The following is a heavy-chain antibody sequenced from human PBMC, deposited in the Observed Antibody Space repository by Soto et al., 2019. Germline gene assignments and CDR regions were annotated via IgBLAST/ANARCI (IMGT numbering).Heavy chain of an antibody. CDR1: GFTFSTYW. CDR3: ARGIAIYYGMDV. CDR2: INQDGRAA. J-gene: IGHJ6*02. V-gene: IGHV3-7*04. Sequence: GGSLRLSCAASGFTFSTYWMSWVRQAPGKGLEWVANINQDGRAAWYVDSVKGRFTISRHNSNNTLYLQMNSLRAEDTAVYYCARGIAIYYGMDVWGQGTTVTVSS.